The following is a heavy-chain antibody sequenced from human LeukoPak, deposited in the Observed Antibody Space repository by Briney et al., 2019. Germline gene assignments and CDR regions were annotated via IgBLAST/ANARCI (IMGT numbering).Heavy chain of an antibody. J-gene: IGHJ6*03. V-gene: IGHV1-69-2*01. Sequence: ASVKISCKASGYTFTDYYMHWVQQAPGKGLEWMGRIDPEDGKTIYAEKFQGRVTMTADESTSTAYMELSSLRSEDTAVYYCARAGISITARPFDYYYMDVWGKGTTVTVSS. D-gene: IGHD6-6*01. CDR1: GYTFTDYY. CDR3: ARAGISITARPFDYYYMDV. CDR2: IDPEDGKT.